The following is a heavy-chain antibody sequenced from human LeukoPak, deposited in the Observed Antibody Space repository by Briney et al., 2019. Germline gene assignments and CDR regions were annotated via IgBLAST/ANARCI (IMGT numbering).Heavy chain of an antibody. J-gene: IGHJ4*02. D-gene: IGHD3-10*01. V-gene: IGHV3-23*01. CDR1: GFTFSSYS. CDR2: ISERGGST. Sequence: GGSLRLSCAASGFTFSSYSMTWVRQTPGKGLGWVSGISERGGSTNYADSVKGRFIISRDTSKNTVYLQMNSLRVEDTAVYFCAKRGIVIRAVIIIGFHKEAYYFDYWGQGILVTVSS. CDR3: AKRGIVIRAVIIIGFHKEAYYFDY.